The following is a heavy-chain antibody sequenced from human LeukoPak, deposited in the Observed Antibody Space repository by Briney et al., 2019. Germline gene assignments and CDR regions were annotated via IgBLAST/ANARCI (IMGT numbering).Heavy chain of an antibody. V-gene: IGHV4-59*01. J-gene: IGHJ3*02. CDR1: GGSINSYF. D-gene: IGHD1-26*01. CDR2: IYYSGST. CDR3: ARGLDSGSYGDAFDI. Sequence: SETLSLTCTVSGGSINSYFWSWIRQPPGKGLEWIGYIYYSGSTNYNPSLKSRVTISVDTSKNQFSLKLSPVTAADTAVYYCARGLDSGSYGDAFDIWGQGTMVTVSS.